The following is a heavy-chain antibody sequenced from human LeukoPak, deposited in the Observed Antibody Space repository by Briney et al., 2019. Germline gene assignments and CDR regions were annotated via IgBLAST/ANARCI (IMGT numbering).Heavy chain of an antibody. D-gene: IGHD6-19*01. Sequence: GGSLRLSCAASGFTFSTYGMHWVRQAPGKGLEWVAVIWYDGSNKYYADSVKGRFTISRDNSKNTLSLHMNSLRAEDTAVYYCARAVGPFDIWGQGTMVTVSS. CDR1: GFTFSTYG. J-gene: IGHJ3*02. CDR3: ARAVGPFDI. CDR2: IWYDGSNK. V-gene: IGHV3-33*01.